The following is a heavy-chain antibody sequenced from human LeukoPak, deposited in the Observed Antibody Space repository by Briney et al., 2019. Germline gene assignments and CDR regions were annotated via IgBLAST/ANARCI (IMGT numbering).Heavy chain of an antibody. Sequence: GRSLRLSCAASGFTFSSYAMSWVRQAPGKGLEWVSVISGGGGSIYYADSVKGRFTISRDNYKNTLYLQMNSLRAEDTAVYFCAKEGYYRGYYSNSWTLDYWGQGSLVTVSS. CDR2: ISGGGGSI. CDR1: GFTFSSYA. V-gene: IGHV3-23*01. J-gene: IGHJ4*02. CDR3: AKEGYYRGYYSNSWTLDY. D-gene: IGHD6-13*01.